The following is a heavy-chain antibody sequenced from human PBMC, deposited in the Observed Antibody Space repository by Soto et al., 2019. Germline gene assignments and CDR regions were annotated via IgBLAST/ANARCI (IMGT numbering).Heavy chain of an antibody. Sequence: QVQLVESGGGVVQPGRSLRLSCAASGFTFSSYGMHWVRQAPGKGLEWVAVIWYDGSNKYYADSVKGRFTISRDNSKNTLYLQMNSLRAEDTAVYYCAREGSGIAARLFAYWGQGTLVTVSS. J-gene: IGHJ4*02. CDR3: AREGSGIAARLFAY. CDR2: IWYDGSNK. CDR1: GFTFSSYG. V-gene: IGHV3-33*01. D-gene: IGHD6-6*01.